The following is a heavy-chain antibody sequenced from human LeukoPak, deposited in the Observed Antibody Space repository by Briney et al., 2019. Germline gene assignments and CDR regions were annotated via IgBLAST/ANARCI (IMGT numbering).Heavy chain of an antibody. J-gene: IGHJ6*03. CDR3: ARAAVNLHPNHYYYMDV. CDR2: MNPYNGNT. CDR1: GYTFTSYD. Sequence: ASVKVSCKASGYTFTSYDINWVRQATGQGLEWMGWMNPYNGNTGYAQKFEGRVIMTRDTSISTAYLELSSLTSEDTVVYYCARAAVNLHPNHYYYMDVWGKGTTVTVSS. V-gene: IGHV1-8*01.